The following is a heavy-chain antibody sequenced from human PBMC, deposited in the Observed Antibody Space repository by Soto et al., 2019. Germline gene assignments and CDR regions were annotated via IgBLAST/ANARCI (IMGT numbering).Heavy chain of an antibody. CDR2: IFDNGDV. CDR3: ARGWGSKWYYFDS. J-gene: IGHJ4*02. V-gene: IGHV4-59*13. D-gene: IGHD3-16*01. CDR1: GVSSTSFY. Sequence: QVRLQESGPGVVRPSETLSLTCTVSGVSSTSFYWSWLRQSPGKGLEWIGYIFDNGDVKYNPSLMSLLTMSIDMSKNEFSLRLKSVTAADTAMYYCARGWGSKWYYFDSWGEGTLVTVSS.